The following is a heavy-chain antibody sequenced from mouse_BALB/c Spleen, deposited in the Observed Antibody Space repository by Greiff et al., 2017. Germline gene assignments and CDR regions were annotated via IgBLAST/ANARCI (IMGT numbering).Heavy chain of an antibody. V-gene: IGHV1-9*01. Sequence: QVQLQQSGAELMKPGASVKISCKATGYTFSSYWIEWVKQRPGHGLEWIGEILPGSGSTNYNEKFKGKTTFTADTSYNTAYMQLSSLTSEDSAVYYCARRKAWFAYWGQGTLVTVS. CDR1: GYTFSSYW. J-gene: IGHJ3*01. CDR2: ILPGSGST. CDR3: ARRKAWFAY.